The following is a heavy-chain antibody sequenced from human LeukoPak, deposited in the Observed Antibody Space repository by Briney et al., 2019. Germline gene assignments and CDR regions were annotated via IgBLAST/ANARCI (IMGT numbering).Heavy chain of an antibody. V-gene: IGHV1-24*01. J-gene: IGHJ6*04. CDR3: VTDRTTGTHYGMDV. D-gene: IGHD1-1*01. CDR2: FDPEDGET. CDR1: GYTLTELS. Sequence: ASVKVSCKVSGYTLTELSMHWVRQAPGKGLEWMGGFDPEDGETIYAQKFQGRVTMTEDTSTDTAYMELSSLRSEDTAVYYCVTDRTTGTHYGMDVWGKGTTVTVSS.